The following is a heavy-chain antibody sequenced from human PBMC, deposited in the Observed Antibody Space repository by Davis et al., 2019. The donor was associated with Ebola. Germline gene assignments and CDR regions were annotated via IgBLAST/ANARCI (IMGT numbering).Heavy chain of an antibody. V-gene: IGHV3-7*01. J-gene: IGHJ5*02. CDR1: GFTFSSYW. D-gene: IGHD1-26*01. CDR2: IKQDVSEK. CDR3: ARTGRELLRNNWFDP. Sequence: GESLKISCAASGFTFSSYWMSWVRQAPGKGLEWVANIKQDVSEKYYVDSVKGRFTISRDNSKNTLYLQMNSLRAEDTAVYYCARTGRELLRNNWFDPWGQGTLVTVSS.